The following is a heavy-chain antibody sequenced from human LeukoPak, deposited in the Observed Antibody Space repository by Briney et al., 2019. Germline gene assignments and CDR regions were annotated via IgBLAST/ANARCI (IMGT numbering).Heavy chain of an antibody. CDR3: EGVWVSTTGVDF. J-gene: IGHJ4*02. V-gene: IGHV4-4*07. CDR1: GGSISSYY. CDR2: IFPSGRT. D-gene: IGHD1-14*01. Sequence: SETLSLTCTVSGGSISSYYWNWVRQPAGKGLEWIGRIFPSGRTSYNPSLRSRVTMSVDTSNNHFSLRLSSATAADTAVYYCEGVWVSTTGVDFWGQGTLVSVSS.